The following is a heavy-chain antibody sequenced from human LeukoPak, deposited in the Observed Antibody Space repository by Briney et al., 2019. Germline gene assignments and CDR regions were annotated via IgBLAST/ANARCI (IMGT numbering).Heavy chain of an antibody. CDR1: GFTFSSYA. J-gene: IGHJ5*02. Sequence: GGSLRLSCAASGFTFSSYAMHWVRQAPGKGLEWVAVISYDGSNKYYADSVKGRFTISRDNSKNTLYLQMNSLRAEDTAVYYCARSLRIAAAGGNWFDPWGQGTLVTVSS. CDR3: ARSLRIAAAGGNWFDP. D-gene: IGHD6-13*01. CDR2: ISYDGSNK. V-gene: IGHV3-30*04.